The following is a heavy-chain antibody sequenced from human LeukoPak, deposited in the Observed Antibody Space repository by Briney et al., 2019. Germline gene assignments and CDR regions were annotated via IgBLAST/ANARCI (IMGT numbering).Heavy chain of an antibody. CDR1: GFTFSTYW. CDR2: IKQDGSEK. J-gene: IGHJ4*02. D-gene: IGHD6-19*01. CDR3: ARDGRWLGN. V-gene: IGHV3-7*01. Sequence: GGSLRLSCVASGFTFSTYWMSWVRQAPGKGLEWVANIKQDGSEKYYVDSVKGRFTISRDNAKNSLYLQMNSVRAEDTALYYCARDGRWLGNWGQGTLVTVSS.